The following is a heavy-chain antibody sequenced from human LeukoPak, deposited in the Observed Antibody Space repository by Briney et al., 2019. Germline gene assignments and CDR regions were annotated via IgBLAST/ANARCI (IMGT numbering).Heavy chain of an antibody. Sequence: GASVKVSCKAYGGTFSSYAISWVRQAPGQGLEWMGGIIPIFGTANYAQKLQGRVTITADESTSTAYMELSSLRSEDTAVYYCARDYPDRYNWNYREGYYGMDVWGQGTTVTVSS. V-gene: IGHV1-69*01. D-gene: IGHD1-7*01. CDR2: IIPIFGTA. CDR3: ARDYPDRYNWNYREGYYGMDV. J-gene: IGHJ6*02. CDR1: GGTFSSYA.